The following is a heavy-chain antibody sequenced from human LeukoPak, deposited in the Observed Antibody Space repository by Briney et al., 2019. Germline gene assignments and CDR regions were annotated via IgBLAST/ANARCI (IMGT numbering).Heavy chain of an antibody. J-gene: IGHJ5*02. CDR3: ARGGHDFYNWFDP. V-gene: IGHV4-59*12. CDR1: GGSISSYY. D-gene: IGHD3-3*01. Sequence: SETLSLTCTVSGGSISSYYWSWIRQPPGKGLEWIGSIYYSGSTYYNPSLKSRVTISVDTSKNQFSLKLSSVTAADTAVYYCARGGHDFYNWFDPWGQGTLVTVSS. CDR2: IYYSGST.